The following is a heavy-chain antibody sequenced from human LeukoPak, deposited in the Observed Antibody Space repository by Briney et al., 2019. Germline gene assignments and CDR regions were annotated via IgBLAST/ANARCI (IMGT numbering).Heavy chain of an antibody. D-gene: IGHD2-2*01. CDR2: IYYSGST. Sequence: SETLSLTCTVSGGSISSYYWSWIRQPPGKGLEWIGYIYYSGSTNYNPSLKSRVTITVDTSKNQFSLKLNSVTAADTAVYYCARTTEDCSSTSCYQYWFDPWGQGTLVTVSS. J-gene: IGHJ5*02. CDR3: ARTTEDCSSTSCYQYWFDP. CDR1: GGSISSYY. V-gene: IGHV4-59*01.